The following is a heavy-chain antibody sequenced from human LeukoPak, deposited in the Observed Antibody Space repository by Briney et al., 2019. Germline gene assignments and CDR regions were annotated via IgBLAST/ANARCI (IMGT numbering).Heavy chain of an antibody. Sequence: ASVKVSCKASGYTFTNYGITWVRQAPGQGLEWMAWISGYNGKTNYAQNLQGRVTMTTDTSTSTAYMDLRSLRSDDTAVYYCARDYGEGRVATIPLAYWGQGTPVTVSS. CDR3: ARDYGEGRVATIPLAY. CDR1: GYTFTNYG. CDR2: ISGYNGKT. D-gene: IGHD5-12*01. V-gene: IGHV1-18*04. J-gene: IGHJ4*02.